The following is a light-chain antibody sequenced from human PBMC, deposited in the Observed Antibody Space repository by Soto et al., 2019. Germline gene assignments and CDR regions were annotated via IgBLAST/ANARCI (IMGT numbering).Light chain of an antibody. Sequence: QSVLTQPPSVSAAPGQRVTISCSGSSSNIGNNYVSWYQQLTGTAPKLLIYDNNKRPSGIPDRFSGSKSGTSATLGITGLQTGDEADYYCGSWDYSLSTGIFGGGTKLTVL. CDR2: DNN. CDR3: GSWDYSLSTGI. CDR1: SSNIGNNY. V-gene: IGLV1-51*01. J-gene: IGLJ2*01.